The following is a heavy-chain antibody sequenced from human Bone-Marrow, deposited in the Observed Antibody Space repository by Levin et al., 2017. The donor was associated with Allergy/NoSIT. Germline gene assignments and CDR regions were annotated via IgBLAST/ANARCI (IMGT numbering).Heavy chain of an antibody. CDR2: TYYRSKWYN. J-gene: IGHJ4*02. D-gene: IGHD6-6*01. CDR3: ARDLLIASRLRSNYCDY. Sequence: SQTLSLTCAISGDRVSSNSAAWNWLRQSPSRGLEWLGRTYYRSKWYNDYAVSVKSRIIINPDTSKNQFSLHLNSVTPEDTAVYYCARDLLIASRLRSNYCDYWGQGILVTVSS. V-gene: IGHV6-1*01. CDR1: GDRVSSNSAA.